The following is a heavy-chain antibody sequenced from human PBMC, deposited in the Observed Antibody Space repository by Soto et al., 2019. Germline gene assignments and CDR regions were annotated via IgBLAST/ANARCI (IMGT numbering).Heavy chain of an antibody. CDR3: SHGYSYGHYFVS. Sequence: QITLKESGPTLVKPTQTLTLTCTFSGFSLSTNAVGAGWIRQPPGKALEGRALIYWDDDKRYSPSLKSRLTITKETSKKQVVLTMTNMCPLDTATYYRSHGYSYGHYFVSWGQGTLVTVSS. CDR1: GFSLSTNAVG. D-gene: IGHD5-18*01. V-gene: IGHV2-5*02. J-gene: IGHJ4*02. CDR2: IYWDDDK.